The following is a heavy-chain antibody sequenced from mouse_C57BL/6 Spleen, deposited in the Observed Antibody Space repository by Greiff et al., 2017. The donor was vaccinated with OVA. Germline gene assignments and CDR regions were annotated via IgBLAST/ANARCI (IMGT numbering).Heavy chain of an antibody. Sequence: QVQLKESGPELVKPGASVKISCKASGYAFSSSWMNWVKQRPGKGLEWIGRIYPGDGDTNYNGKFKGKATLTADNSSSTAYMQLSSLTSEDSAVYFCARGDSSGYDGYWGQGTTLTVSS. V-gene: IGHV1-82*01. J-gene: IGHJ2*01. CDR1: GYAFSSSW. D-gene: IGHD3-2*02. CDR3: ARGDSSGYDGY. CDR2: IYPGDGDT.